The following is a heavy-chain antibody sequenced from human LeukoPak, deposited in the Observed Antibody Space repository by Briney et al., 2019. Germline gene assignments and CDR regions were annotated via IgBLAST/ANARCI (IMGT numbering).Heavy chain of an antibody. D-gene: IGHD3-3*01. Sequence: GGSLRLSCAASGFTFSSYGMHWVRQAPGKGLEWVGRIKSKTDGGTTDYAAPVKGRFAISRDDSKNTLYLQMNSLKTEDTAVYYCTTESGITIFGVVPYYYYGMDVWGQGTTVTVSS. V-gene: IGHV3-15*07. CDR1: GFTFSSYG. J-gene: IGHJ6*02. CDR3: TTESGITIFGVVPYYYYGMDV. CDR2: IKSKTDGGTT.